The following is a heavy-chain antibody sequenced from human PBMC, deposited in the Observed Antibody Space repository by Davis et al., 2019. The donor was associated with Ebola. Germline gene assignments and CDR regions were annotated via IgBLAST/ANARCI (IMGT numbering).Heavy chain of an antibody. J-gene: IGHJ4*02. D-gene: IGHD1-26*01. Sequence: GESLKISCAASEFTFSDYYMSWIRQAPGKGLEWVSYISSSNDYTKYADSVKGRFTISRDNAKSSLYLQMNSLRAEDTAVYYCARGFRYGANFDYWGQGTLVTVSS. CDR3: ARGFRYGANFDY. CDR2: ISSSNDYT. CDR1: EFTFSDYY. V-gene: IGHV3-11*06.